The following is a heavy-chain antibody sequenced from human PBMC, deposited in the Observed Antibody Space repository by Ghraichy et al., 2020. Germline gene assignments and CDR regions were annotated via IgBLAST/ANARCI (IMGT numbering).Heavy chain of an antibody. CDR1: GYTFTSYG. V-gene: IGHV1-18*01. J-gene: IGHJ4*02. CDR2: ISAYNGNT. D-gene: IGHD1-26*01. CDR3: ARDVSGSYDVDFDY. Sequence: ASVKVSCKASGYTFTSYGISWVRQAPGQGLEWMGWISAYNGNTNYAQKLQGRVTMTTDTSTSTAYMELRSLRSDDTAVYYCARDVSGSYDVDFDYWGQGTLVTVSS.